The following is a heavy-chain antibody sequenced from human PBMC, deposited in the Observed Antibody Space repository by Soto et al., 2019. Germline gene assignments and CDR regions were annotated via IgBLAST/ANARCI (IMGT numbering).Heavy chain of an antibody. CDR1: GFTFSSYE. CDR2: ISSSGSTI. J-gene: IGHJ6*02. Sequence: EVQLVESGGGLVQPGGSLRLSCAASGFTFSSYEMNWVRQAPGKGLEWVSYISSSGSTIYYADSVKGRFTISRDNAKNPLYLQMNSLRAEDTAVYYCASASNYYGMDVWGQGTTVTVSS. CDR3: ASASNYYGMDV. V-gene: IGHV3-48*03.